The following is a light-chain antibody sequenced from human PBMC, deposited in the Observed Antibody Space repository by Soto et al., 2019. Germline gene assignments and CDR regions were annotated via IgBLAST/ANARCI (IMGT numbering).Light chain of an antibody. J-gene: IGLJ2*01. V-gene: IGLV2-14*03. CDR1: SNDIGGFNY. CDR3: SSYSSSSTSYVI. CDR2: DVS. Sequence: QSALTQPASVSGSPGQSITISCTGTSNDIGGFNYVSWYRHHPGKAPKLVIYDVSSRPSGLSSRFSGSKSGNTASLTISGLQAEDEADYYCSSYSSSSTSYVIFGGGTKLTVL.